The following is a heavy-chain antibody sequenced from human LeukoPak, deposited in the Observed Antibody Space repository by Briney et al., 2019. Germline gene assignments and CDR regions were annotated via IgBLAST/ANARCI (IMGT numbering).Heavy chain of an antibody. Sequence: ASVKVSCKASGYTFTSHGISWVRQAPGQGLEWMGWISAYNGNTNYAQKLQGRVTMTTDTSTSTAYMELRSLRSDDTAVYYCARKFWSGYYVDYWGQGTLVTVSS. CDR3: ARKFWSGYYVDY. CDR2: ISAYNGNT. CDR1: GYTFTSHG. V-gene: IGHV1-18*01. J-gene: IGHJ4*02. D-gene: IGHD3-3*01.